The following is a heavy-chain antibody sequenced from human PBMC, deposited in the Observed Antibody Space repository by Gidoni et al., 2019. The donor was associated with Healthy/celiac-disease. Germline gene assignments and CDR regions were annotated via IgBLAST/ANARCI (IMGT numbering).Heavy chain of an antibody. CDR3: AREPTPYSSGWPDY. J-gene: IGHJ4*02. Sequence: QVQLVESGGGVVQPGRSLRLSCAASGVTFSSYGMHWVRQAPGKGLEWVAVIWYDGSNKYYADSVKGRFTISRDNSKNTLYLQMNSLRAEDTAVYYCAREPTPYSSGWPDYWGQGTLVTVSS. D-gene: IGHD6-19*01. V-gene: IGHV3-33*01. CDR2: IWYDGSNK. CDR1: GVTFSSYG.